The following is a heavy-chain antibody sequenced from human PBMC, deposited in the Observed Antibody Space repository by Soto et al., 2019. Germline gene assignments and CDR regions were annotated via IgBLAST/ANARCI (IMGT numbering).Heavy chain of an antibody. J-gene: IGHJ4*02. D-gene: IGHD1-26*01. Sequence: PGESLRLSYAASGFTFSTYWMHWVRQAPGKWLVWVSRINSDGSSTSYADSVKGRFTISRDNAKNSLYLQMNSPRAEDTAVYYCARDRNEWELPRPLGYWGQGT. CDR2: INSDGSST. CDR3: ARDRNEWELPRPLGY. CDR1: GFTFSTYW. V-gene: IGHV3-74*01.